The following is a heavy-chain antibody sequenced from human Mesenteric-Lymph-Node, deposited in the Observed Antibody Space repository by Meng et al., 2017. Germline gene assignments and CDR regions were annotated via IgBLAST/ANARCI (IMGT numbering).Heavy chain of an antibody. CDR3: TGLSGPFDY. CDR2: INSDGRTT. D-gene: IGHD6-19*01. J-gene: IGHJ4*02. Sequence: EVQLVESGGGLVQPGGSLRLSGAASGFTISRHWMHLVRQAPGKGLVWVSRINSDGRTTNYADSVKGRFTISRDNAKNTLYLQMNSLRAEDTAVYFCTGLSGPFDYWGQGTLVTVSS. CDR1: GFTISRHW. V-gene: IGHV3-74*01.